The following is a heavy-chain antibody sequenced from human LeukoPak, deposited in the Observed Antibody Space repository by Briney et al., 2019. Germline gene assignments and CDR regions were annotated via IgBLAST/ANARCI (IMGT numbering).Heavy chain of an antibody. D-gene: IGHD3-16*01. CDR3: ALLGLGLNWFDP. CDR2: IIPMCCTS. J-gene: IGHJ5*02. Sequence: SVKVSCMASGCTFSSYAMSWVRQAPGQGLEWMGGIIPMCCTSNYAQKVQGRITITADESTSTAYMDMSSLRSKDRAVYYCALLGLGLNWFDPWGQETLVTVSS. CDR1: GCTFSSYA. V-gene: IGHV1-69*13.